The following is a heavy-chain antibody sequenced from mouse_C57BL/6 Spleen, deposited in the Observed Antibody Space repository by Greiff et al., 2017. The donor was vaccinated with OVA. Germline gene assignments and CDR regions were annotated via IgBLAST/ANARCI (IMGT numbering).Heavy chain of an antibody. D-gene: IGHD1-1*01. V-gene: IGHV5-4*01. CDR2: ISDGGSYT. CDR1: GFTFSSYA. Sequence: EVQLVESGGGLVKPGGSLKLSCAASGFTFSSYAMSWVRQTPEKRLEWVATISDGGSYTYYPDNVKGRFTISRDNAKNNLYLQMSHLKSEDTAMYYCARRPHYGSSYGAMDYWGQGTSVTVSS. J-gene: IGHJ4*01. CDR3: ARRPHYGSSYGAMDY.